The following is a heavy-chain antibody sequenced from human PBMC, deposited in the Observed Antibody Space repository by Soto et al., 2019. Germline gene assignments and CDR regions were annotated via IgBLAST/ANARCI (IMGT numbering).Heavy chain of an antibody. D-gene: IGHD3-10*01. CDR1: GFTFSSYW. CDR2: INSDGSST. V-gene: IGHV3-74*01. J-gene: IGHJ6*02. Sequence: EVQLVESGGGLVQPGGSLRLSCAASGFTFSSYWMHWVRQAPGKGLVWVSRINSDGSSTSYADSVKGRFTISRDNAKNTLYLQMNSLRAEDTAVYYCARARVVRGVIITHYYYYGMDVWGQGTTVTVSS. CDR3: ARARVVRGVIITHYYYYGMDV.